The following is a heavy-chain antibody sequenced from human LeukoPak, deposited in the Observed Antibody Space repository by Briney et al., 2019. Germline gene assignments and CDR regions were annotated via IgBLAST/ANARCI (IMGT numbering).Heavy chain of an antibody. CDR1: GFTFSSYA. CDR3: VKAIPAAWGAFDI. CDR2: ISGSGGST. D-gene: IGHD6-25*01. V-gene: IGHV3-23*01. J-gene: IGHJ3*02. Sequence: GGSLRLSCAASGFTFSSYAMSWVRQAPGKGLEWVSAISGSGGSTYYADSVKGRFTISRDNSKNTLYLQMSSLRAEDTAVYYCVKAIPAAWGAFDIWGQGTMVIVSS.